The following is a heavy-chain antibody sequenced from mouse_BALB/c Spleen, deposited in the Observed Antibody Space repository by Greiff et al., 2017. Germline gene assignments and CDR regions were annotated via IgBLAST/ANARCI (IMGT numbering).Heavy chain of an antibody. D-gene: IGHD2-1*01. V-gene: IGHV14-3*02. CDR2: IDPANGNT. CDR3: ARNGNYLAWFAY. Sequence: VQLQQSGAELVKPGASVKLSCTASGFNIKDTYMHWVKQRPEQGLEWIGRIDPANGNTKYDPKFQGKATITADTSSNTAYLQLSSLTSEDTAVYYCARNGNYLAWFAYGGQGTLVTVSA. J-gene: IGHJ3*01. CDR1: GFNIKDTY.